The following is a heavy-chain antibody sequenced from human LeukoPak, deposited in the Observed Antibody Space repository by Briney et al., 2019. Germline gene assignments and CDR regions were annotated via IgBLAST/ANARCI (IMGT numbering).Heavy chain of an antibody. CDR3: ARLHN. CDR1: GFTLSDYS. Sequence: PGGSLRLSCAASGFTLSDYSMSWVRQAPGKGLEWISCISNRTYSATYYAESVKGRFTISRDIARNSVYLQMNSLRAEDTAVYYCARLHNWGQGTLVTVSS. J-gene: IGHJ4*02. CDR2: ISNRTYSAT. V-gene: IGHV3-48*01.